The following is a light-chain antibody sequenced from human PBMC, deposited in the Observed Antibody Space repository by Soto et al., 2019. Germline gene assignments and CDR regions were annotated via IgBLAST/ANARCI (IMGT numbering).Light chain of an antibody. CDR3: QQYESTPPT. J-gene: IGKJ2*01. Sequence: DIVMTQSPDSLAVSLGERATINCKSSQSVLYSSNNKNYLAWYQQRPGQPPKLLICWASTRESGVPDRFSGSGSGTDFTLTITRPQAEDVAVYYCQQYESTPPTFGPGTKLEIK. CDR1: QSVLYSSNNKNY. V-gene: IGKV4-1*01. CDR2: WAS.